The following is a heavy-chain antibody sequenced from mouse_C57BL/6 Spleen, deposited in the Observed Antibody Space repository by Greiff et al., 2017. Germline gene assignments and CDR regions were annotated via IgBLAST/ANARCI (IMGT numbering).Heavy chain of an antibody. Sequence: QVQLQQPGPELVKPGASVKLSCKASGYTFTSYDINWVKQRPGQGLEWIGWIYPRDGSTKYNEKFKGKATLTVDTSSSTAYMELHSLTSEDSAVYFCARYYDYDGDWFAYWGQGTLVTVSA. V-gene: IGHV1-85*01. J-gene: IGHJ3*01. D-gene: IGHD2-4*01. CDR2: IYPRDGST. CDR3: ARYYDYDGDWFAY. CDR1: GYTFTSYD.